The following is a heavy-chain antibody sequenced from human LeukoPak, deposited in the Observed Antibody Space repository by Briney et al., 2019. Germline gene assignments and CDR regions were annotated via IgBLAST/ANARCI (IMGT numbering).Heavy chain of an antibody. CDR1: GGSISSGDYY. D-gene: IGHD4-17*01. CDR3: AREKTTVTTRRFDY. V-gene: IGHV4-61*02. CDR2: IYTSGST. J-gene: IGHJ4*02. Sequence: PSQTLSLTCTVSGGSISSGDYYWSWIRQPAGKGLEWIGRIYTSGSTNYNPSLKSRVTMSVDTSKNQFSLKLSSVTAADTAVYYCAREKTTVTTRRFDYWGQGTLVTVSS.